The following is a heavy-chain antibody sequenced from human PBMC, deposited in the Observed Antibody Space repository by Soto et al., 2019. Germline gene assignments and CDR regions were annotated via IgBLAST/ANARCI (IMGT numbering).Heavy chain of an antibody. CDR3: ASASTTVTSLYY. J-gene: IGHJ4*02. CDR2: IYHSGST. V-gene: IGHV4-30-2*01. Sequence: SETLSLTCAVSGGSISSGGYSWSWIRQPPGKGLEWIGYIYHSGSTYYNPSLKSRVTIPADRSKNQFSLKLSSVIAADTAVSYCASASTTVTSLYYCSQGTLVTVSS. D-gene: IGHD4-17*01. CDR1: GGSISSGGYS.